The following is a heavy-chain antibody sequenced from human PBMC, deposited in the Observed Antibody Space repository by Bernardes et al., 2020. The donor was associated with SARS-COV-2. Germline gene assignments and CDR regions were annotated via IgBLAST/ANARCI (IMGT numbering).Heavy chain of an antibody. Sequence: GGSLRLSCAASGFTFSSYASSWVRQAPGKGLEWVSGISARGGRTDYVDSVKGRFIVYRENSKNTLFLQMNSLRVEDTAIYYCARLDYGENTVTWGQGTLVTVS. D-gene: IGHD4-17*01. J-gene: IGHJ5*02. V-gene: IGHV3-23*01. CDR3: ARLDYGENTVT. CDR2: ISARGGRT. CDR1: GFTFSSYA.